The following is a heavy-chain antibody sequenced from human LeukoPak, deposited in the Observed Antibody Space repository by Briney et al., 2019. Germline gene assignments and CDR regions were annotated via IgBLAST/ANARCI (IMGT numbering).Heavy chain of an antibody. Sequence: SGGSLRLSCAASGFSFSDYYMSWIRQAPGKGLEGVSCISSSGTTIDYADSVKGRFTISRDNAQNSLYLHLHSLRAEDTAVYYCARELGIAFFDYWGQGALVTVSS. CDR2: ISSSGTTI. CDR3: ARELGIAFFDY. J-gene: IGHJ4*02. CDR1: GFSFSDYY. D-gene: IGHD7-27*01. V-gene: IGHV3-11*01.